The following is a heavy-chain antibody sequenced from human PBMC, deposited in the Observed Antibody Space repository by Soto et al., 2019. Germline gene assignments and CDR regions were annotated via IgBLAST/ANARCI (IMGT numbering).Heavy chain of an antibody. J-gene: IGHJ4*02. V-gene: IGHV1-18*01. Sequence: ASVKVSCKASGYTFTSYGISWVRQAPGQGLEWMGWISAYNGNTNYAQKLQGRVTMTTDTSTSTAYMELRSLRSDDTAVYYCARGFPYYDMLAGYNLYYFDYWGQGTLVTFSS. CDR2: ISAYNGNT. CDR3: ARGFPYYDMLAGYNLYYFDY. CDR1: GYTFTSYG. D-gene: IGHD3-9*01.